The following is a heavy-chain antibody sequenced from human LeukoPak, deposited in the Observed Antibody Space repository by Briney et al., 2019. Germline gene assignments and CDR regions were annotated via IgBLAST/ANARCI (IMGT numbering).Heavy chain of an antibody. D-gene: IGHD1-26*01. CDR2: ITTSDGNT. CDR1: GFTFSSYT. J-gene: IGHJ6*02. V-gene: IGHV3-23*01. Sequence: PTGGSLRLSCAASGFTFSSYTMSWVRQAPGKGLEWVSTITTSDGNTYYADSVKGRFTISRDNSKNTLYLQMNSLRAEDTAVYYCARSGSYYVYYYYGMDVWGQGTTVTVSS. CDR3: ARSGSYYVYYYYGMDV.